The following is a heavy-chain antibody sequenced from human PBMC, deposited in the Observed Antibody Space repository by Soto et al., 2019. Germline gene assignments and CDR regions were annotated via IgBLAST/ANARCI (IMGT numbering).Heavy chain of an antibody. CDR2: IYYSGST. V-gene: IGHV4-59*08. D-gene: IGHD4-17*01. CDR3: ARLAYGGYFDY. J-gene: IGHJ4*01. CDR1: GGSISSYY. Sequence: PSETLSLTCTVSGGSISSYYWSWIRQPPGKGLEWIGYIYYSGSTNYNPSLKSRVTISVDTSKNQFSLKLTSVTAADTAVYYCARLAYGGYFDYWGQQTLVTVS.